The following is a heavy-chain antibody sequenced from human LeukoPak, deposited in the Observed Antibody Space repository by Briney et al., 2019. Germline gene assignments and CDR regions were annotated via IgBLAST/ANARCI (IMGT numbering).Heavy chain of an antibody. V-gene: IGHV1-2*02. CDR3: ARLPRPYPTSRFNF. Sequence: ASVNVSCKTSGYIHTGYYLHGVRQARAQRPEGMGRIDPDSGGTQYGQKLPGRVPVTRDTSITTVYKVLSGLSTDDTAVYYCARLPRPYPTSRFNFCGQGTLVT. CDR2: IDPDSGGT. D-gene: IGHD2-2*01. CDR1: GYIHTGYY. J-gene: IGHJ4*02.